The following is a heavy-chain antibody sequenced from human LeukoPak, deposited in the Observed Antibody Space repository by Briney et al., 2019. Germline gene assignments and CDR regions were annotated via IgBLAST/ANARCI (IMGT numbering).Heavy chain of an antibody. D-gene: IGHD4-17*01. CDR2: IWYDGSNK. J-gene: IGHJ4*02. V-gene: IGHV3-33*06. Sequence: HPGGSLRLSCAASGFTFSSYGMHWVRQAPGKGLEWVAVIWYDGSNKYYADSVKGRFTISRDNSKDTLYLQMNSLRAEDTAVYYCAKRPSDHGDYGTYFDYWGQGTLVTVSS. CDR1: GFTFSSYG. CDR3: AKRPSDHGDYGTYFDY.